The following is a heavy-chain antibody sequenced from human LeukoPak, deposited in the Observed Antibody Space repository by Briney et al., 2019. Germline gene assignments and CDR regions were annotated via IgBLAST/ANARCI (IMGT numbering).Heavy chain of an antibody. D-gene: IGHD3-22*01. CDR3: AILLAGVSNGYDNAFDI. V-gene: IGHV4-4*07. CDR2: IYTSGST. CDR1: GGSISSYY. J-gene: IGHJ3*02. Sequence: PSETLSLTCTVSGGSISSYYWSWIRQPAGKGLEWIGRIYTSGSTNYNPSLKSRVTMSVDTSKNQFSLKLSSVTAADTALYYCAILLAGVSNGYDNAFDIWGQGTMVTVSS.